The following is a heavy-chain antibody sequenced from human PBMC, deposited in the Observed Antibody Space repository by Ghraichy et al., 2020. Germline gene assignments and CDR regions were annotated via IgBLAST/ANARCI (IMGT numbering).Heavy chain of an antibody. V-gene: IGHV4-31*03. J-gene: IGHJ4*02. D-gene: IGHD4-23*01. CDR3: ARLNDYGGNSVDY. CDR1: GGSISSGGYY. Sequence: SETLSLTCTVSGGSISSGGYYWSWIRQHPGKGLEWIGYIYYSGGTSYNPSLKSRVTISVDTSKNQFSLKLSSVTAADTAVYYCARLNDYGGNSVDYWGQGTLVTVSS. CDR2: IYYSGGT.